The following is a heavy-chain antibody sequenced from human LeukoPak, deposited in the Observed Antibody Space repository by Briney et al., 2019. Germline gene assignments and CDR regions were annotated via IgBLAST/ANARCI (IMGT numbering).Heavy chain of an antibody. CDR2: IYPRDGST. Sequence: ASVKDSCKASGYTFTNNYLHWVRQAPGQGLEWMGMIYPRDGSTSYAQNFQGRVTVTRDTSTTTVHLELRGLRSEDTAVYYCARDQEGFDYWGQGTVVTASS. CDR1: GYTFTNNY. J-gene: IGHJ4*02. V-gene: IGHV1-46*01. CDR3: ARDQEGFDY.